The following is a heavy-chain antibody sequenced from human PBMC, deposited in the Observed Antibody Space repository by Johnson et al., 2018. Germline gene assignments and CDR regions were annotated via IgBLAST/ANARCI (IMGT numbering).Heavy chain of an antibody. J-gene: IGHJ3*02. V-gene: IGHV3-11*01. CDR3: ARVAYYCSGNFYAFDI. D-gene: IGHD3-10*01. CDR2: ISSSGRAI. Sequence: QVQLVESGGGLVKPGGSLRLSCAASGFSFSDCYMSWIRQAPGQGLEWVSYISSSGRAIYYAESVKGRFTFSRAKAKNSRYLQMNSLRPEDTAVYYGARVAYYCSGNFYAFDIWGQGTVVTVSS. CDR1: GFSFSDCY.